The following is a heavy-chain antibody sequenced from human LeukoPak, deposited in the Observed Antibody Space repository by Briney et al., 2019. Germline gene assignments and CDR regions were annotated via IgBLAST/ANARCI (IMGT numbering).Heavy chain of an antibody. D-gene: IGHD5-24*01. CDR3: AKDIRDGYNFGVY. Sequence: GGSLRLSCAASEFTVSSNYMSWVRQAPGKGLEWVSVIYSGGYTYYADSVKGRFTISRDNSKNTLYLQMNSLRAEDTAVYYCAKDIRDGYNFGVYWGQGTLVTVSS. J-gene: IGHJ4*02. CDR2: IYSGGYT. V-gene: IGHV3-53*01. CDR1: EFTVSSNY.